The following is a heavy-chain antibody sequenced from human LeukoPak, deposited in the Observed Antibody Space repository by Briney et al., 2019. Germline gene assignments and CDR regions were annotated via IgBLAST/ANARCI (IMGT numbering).Heavy chain of an antibody. CDR2: IKSQIDGGTT. D-gene: IGHD3-16*02. CDR1: GFTFSNAW. Sequence: GGSLRLPCAASGFTFSNAWMSWVRQAPGKGLEWVGRIKSQIDGGTTDYAAPVKGRFTISRDDSKDTVYLQMNSLKTEDTAVYYCATRIMITFGGAIVYYYFDYWGQGTLVTVSS. J-gene: IGHJ4*02. V-gene: IGHV3-15*01. CDR3: ATRIMITFGGAIVYYYFDY.